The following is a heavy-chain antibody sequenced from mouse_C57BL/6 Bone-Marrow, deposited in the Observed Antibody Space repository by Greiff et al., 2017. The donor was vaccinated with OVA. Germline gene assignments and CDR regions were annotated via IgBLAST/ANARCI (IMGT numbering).Heavy chain of an antibody. Sequence: VQLQQSGPELVKPGASVKIPCKASGYTFTDYHMDWVKQSHGKSLEWIGDINPNNGGTIYNQKFKGKATLTVDKSSSTAYMELRSLTSEDTAVNYCAREAHYYGSSYEDFDVWGTGTTVTVSS. CDR1: GYTFTDYH. CDR2: INPNNGGT. V-gene: IGHV1-18*01. D-gene: IGHD1-1*01. J-gene: IGHJ1*03. CDR3: AREAHYYGSSYEDFDV.